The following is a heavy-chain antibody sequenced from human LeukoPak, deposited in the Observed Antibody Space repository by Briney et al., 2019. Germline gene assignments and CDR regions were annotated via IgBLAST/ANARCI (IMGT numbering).Heavy chain of an antibody. D-gene: IGHD3-9*01. CDR2: IIPILGIA. CDR1: GGTFSSYA. V-gene: IGHV1-69*04. Sequence: ASVKVSCKASGGTFSSYAISWVRQAPGQGLEWMGRIIPILGIANYAQKFQGRVTITADKSTSTAYVEPSSLRSEDTAVYYCASLYYDILTGPETYYYYYGMDVWGQGTTVTVSS. J-gene: IGHJ6*02. CDR3: ASLYYDILTGPETYYYYYGMDV.